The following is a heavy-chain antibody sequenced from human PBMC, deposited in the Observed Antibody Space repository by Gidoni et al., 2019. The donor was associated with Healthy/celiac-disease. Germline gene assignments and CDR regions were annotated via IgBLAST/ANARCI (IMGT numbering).Heavy chain of an antibody. J-gene: IGHJ6*03. CDR2: IIPIFGTA. V-gene: IGHV1-69*06. CDR1: GGTFSSYA. Sequence: QVQLVQSGAEVKKPGSSVKVSCKASGGTFSSYAISWVRQAPGQGLEWMGRIIPIFGTANYAQKFQGRVTITADKSTSTAYMELSSLRSEDTAVYYCASAWELPGGVYYMDVWGKGTTVTVSS. D-gene: IGHD1-26*01. CDR3: ASAWELPGGVYYMDV.